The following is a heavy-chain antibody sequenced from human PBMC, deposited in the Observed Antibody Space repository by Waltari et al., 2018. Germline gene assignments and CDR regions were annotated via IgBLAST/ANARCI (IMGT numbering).Heavy chain of an antibody. CDR3: AKDSGVGGDDY. D-gene: IGHD3-3*01. CDR2: IHNGGETT. V-gene: IGHV3-23*01. Sequence: EVQLLESGGGLVQPGGSLRPSLAASGFTFSSYTMNWVRQAPGQGLEWVSAIHNGGETTSYADSVKGRFTISRDNSKNTLYLQMNNLRAEDTAMYFCAKDSGVGGDDYWGQGTLVTVSS. J-gene: IGHJ4*02. CDR1: GFTFSSYT.